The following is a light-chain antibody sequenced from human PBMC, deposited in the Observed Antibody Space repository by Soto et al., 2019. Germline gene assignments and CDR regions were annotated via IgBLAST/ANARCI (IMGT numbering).Light chain of an antibody. J-gene: IGKJ1*01. Sequence: EIVMTQSPATLSVSPGERATLSCRASQSVSSNLAWYQQKPGQAPRLLIYGASTRATGIPARFSGSGSGTEFTLTISILQSEDLAVYYCQQYNNWPPWTCGQGTKVEIK. CDR2: GAS. CDR3: QQYNNWPPWT. CDR1: QSVSSN. V-gene: IGKV3-15*01.